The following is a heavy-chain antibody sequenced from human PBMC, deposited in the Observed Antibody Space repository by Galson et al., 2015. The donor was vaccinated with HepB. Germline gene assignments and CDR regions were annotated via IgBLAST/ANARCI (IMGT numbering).Heavy chain of an antibody. Sequence: SVKVSCKASGYTFTSYAMNWVRQAPGQGLEWMGWINTNTGNPTYAQGFTGRFVFSLDTSVSTAYLQISSLKAEDTAVYYCAREGIVLLWFRELNWFDPWGQGTLVTVSS. CDR1: GYTFTSYA. CDR2: INTNTGNP. V-gene: IGHV7-4-1*02. J-gene: IGHJ5*02. CDR3: AREGIVLLWFRELNWFDP. D-gene: IGHD3-10*01.